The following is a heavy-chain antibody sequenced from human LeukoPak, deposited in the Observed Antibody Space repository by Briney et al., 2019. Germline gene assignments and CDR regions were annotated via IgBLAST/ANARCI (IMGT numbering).Heavy chain of an antibody. CDR1: GYSISSGYY. Sequence: SETLSLTCTVSGYSISSGYYWSWIRQPPGKGLEWIGEINHSGSTNYNPSLKSRVTISVDTSKNQFSLKLSSVTAADTAVYYCARERLLVRWPPGSGFDYWGQGTLVTVSS. V-gene: IGHV4-38-2*02. J-gene: IGHJ4*02. CDR2: INHSGST. CDR3: ARERLLVRWPPGSGFDY. D-gene: IGHD5-24*01.